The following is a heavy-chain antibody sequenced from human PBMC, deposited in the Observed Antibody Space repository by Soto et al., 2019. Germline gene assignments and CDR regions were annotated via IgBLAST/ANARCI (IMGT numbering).Heavy chain of an antibody. CDR2: IYYSGST. D-gene: IGHD3-10*01. CDR1: GGSISSGGYY. V-gene: IGHV4-31*03. Sequence: LSLTCTVSGGSISSGGYYWSWIRQHPGKGLEWIGYIYYSGSTYYNPSLKSRVTISVDTSKNQFSLKLSSVTAADTAVYYCARDSYGSGLVDPWGQGTLVTVSS. J-gene: IGHJ5*02. CDR3: ARDSYGSGLVDP.